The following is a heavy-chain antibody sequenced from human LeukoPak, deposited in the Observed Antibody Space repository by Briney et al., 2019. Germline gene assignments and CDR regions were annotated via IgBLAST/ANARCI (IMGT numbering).Heavy chain of an antibody. CDR2: IYSGGNT. V-gene: IGHV3-66*01. Sequence: PGGSPRLSCAASGFTVSSNYMTWVRQAPGKGLEWVSIIYSGGNTYYADSVKDRFTISRDNSKNTLYLQMNSLRAEDTAEYYCARDCCTVTGLDVWGQGTTVIVSS. D-gene: IGHD4-17*01. CDR3: ARDCCTVTGLDV. CDR1: GFTVSSNY. J-gene: IGHJ6*02.